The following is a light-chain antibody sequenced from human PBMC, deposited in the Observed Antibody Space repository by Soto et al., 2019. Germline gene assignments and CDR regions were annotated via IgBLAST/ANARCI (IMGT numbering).Light chain of an antibody. V-gene: IGLV2-14*01. CDR3: SSYTSSSTRV. Sequence: QSVLTQPASVSGSPGQSITISCTGTSSDVGGYNYVSWYQQHPGKASKLMIYDVSNRPSCVSNRFSGSKSGNTASLTISGLQAEDEADYYCSSYTSSSTRVFGGGTKLTVL. CDR2: DVS. J-gene: IGLJ2*01. CDR1: SSDVGGYNY.